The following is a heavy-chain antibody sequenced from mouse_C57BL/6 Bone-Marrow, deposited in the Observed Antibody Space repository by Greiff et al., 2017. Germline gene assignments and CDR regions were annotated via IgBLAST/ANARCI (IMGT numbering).Heavy chain of an antibody. CDR2: IHPNSGST. V-gene: IGHV1-64*01. D-gene: IGHD1-1*01. CDR3: AREYYGFAY. CDR1: GYTFTSYW. J-gene: IGHJ3*01. Sequence: QVQLQQPGAELVKPGASVKLSCKASGYTFTSYWMHWVKQRPGQGLEWIGMIHPNSGSTNYNEKFKGKATFTSDTSSNTAYMQLSSLTTEDSAIYYCAREYYGFAYWGQGTLVTVSA.